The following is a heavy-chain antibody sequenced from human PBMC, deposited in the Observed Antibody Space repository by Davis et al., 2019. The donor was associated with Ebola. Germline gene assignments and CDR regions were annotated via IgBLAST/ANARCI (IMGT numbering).Heavy chain of an antibody. CDR2: LIPIFGTT. CDR3: ARVISSSSGGLDP. CDR1: GGSFSSYS. D-gene: IGHD3-10*01. V-gene: IGHV1-69*13. Sequence: SVKVSCKSSGGSFSSYSFSWVRQAPGQGLEWMGRLIPIFGTTNYAQKFQGRLTITADEPSSTAYMELSSLTSEDTAVYYCARVISSSSGGLDPWGQGTLVTVSS. J-gene: IGHJ5*02.